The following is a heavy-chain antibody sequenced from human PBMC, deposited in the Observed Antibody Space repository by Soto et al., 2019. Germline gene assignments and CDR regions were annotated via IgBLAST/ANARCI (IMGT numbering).Heavy chain of an antibody. CDR2: ISGSGGST. V-gene: IGHV3-23*01. D-gene: IGHD3-3*01. J-gene: IGHJ6*03. Sequence: EVQLLESGGGLVQPGGSLRLSCAASGFTFSSYAMSWVRQAPGKGLEWVSAISGSGGSTYYADSVKGRFTISRDNSKNTLYLQMNSLRAEDTAVYYCAKEGMVGVVITETYYYDYYMDVWGKGTTVTVSS. CDR3: AKEGMVGVVITETYYYDYYMDV. CDR1: GFTFSSYA.